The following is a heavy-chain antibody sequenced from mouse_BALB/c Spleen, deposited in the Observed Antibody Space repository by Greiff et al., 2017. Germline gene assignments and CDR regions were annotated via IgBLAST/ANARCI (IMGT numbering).Heavy chain of an antibody. CDR3: ARDIREGRYDGSPDY. J-gene: IGHJ2*01. CDR2: IRNKANGYTT. CDR1: GFTFTDYY. V-gene: IGHV7-3*02. Sequence: EVQLVESGGGLVQPGGSLRLSCATSGFTFTDYYMSWVRQPPGKALEWLGFIRNKANGYTTEYSASVKGRFTISRDNSQSILYLQMNTLRAEDSATYDCARDIREGRYDGSPDYWGQGTTLTVSS. D-gene: IGHD1-1*01.